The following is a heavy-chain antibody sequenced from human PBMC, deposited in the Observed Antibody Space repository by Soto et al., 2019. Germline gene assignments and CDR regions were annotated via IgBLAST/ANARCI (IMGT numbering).Heavy chain of an antibody. Sequence: PSETLSLTCTVSGGSISGSTYYWGWIRQPPGKGLEYIGSTYYSGRTYYNPSLKSRVTVSVDTSKNQFSLNLNSVTAADTAVYYCAKGPENWDDSNWYDPWGQGTLVTVSS. CDR2: TYYSGRT. J-gene: IGHJ5*02. CDR1: GGSISGSTYY. D-gene: IGHD3-16*01. CDR3: AKGPENWDDSNWYDP. V-gene: IGHV4-39*02.